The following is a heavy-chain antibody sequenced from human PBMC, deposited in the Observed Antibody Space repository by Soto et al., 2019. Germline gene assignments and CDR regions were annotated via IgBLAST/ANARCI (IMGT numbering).Heavy chain of an antibody. D-gene: IGHD6-19*01. V-gene: IGHV3-74*01. Sequence: EVQLVASGGGLVQPGGSLRLSCVACGFTFSNYWMHWVRQAPGKGLVWVSRISSDGSSTTYADSVKGRFTISRDNAKNTMYLQMNSLSAEDTAVYYCAISGWYGEGFYYYMDVWGKGTTVTVSS. CDR1: GFTFSNYW. CDR2: ISSDGSST. CDR3: AISGWYGEGFYYYMDV. J-gene: IGHJ6*03.